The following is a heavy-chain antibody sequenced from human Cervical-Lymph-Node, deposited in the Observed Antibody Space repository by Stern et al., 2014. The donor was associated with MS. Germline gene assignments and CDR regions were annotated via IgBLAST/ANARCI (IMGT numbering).Heavy chain of an antibody. V-gene: IGHV3-7*01. CDR3: TANTGDF. CDR1: GFSFSNYW. Sequence: EVQLVESGGGLVQSGGSLRVSCVASGFSFSNYWMTWVRQVTGNGLEWVANMNQDGAEKNYVDSVKGRFTISRDNAKNSLYLQMNSLRAEDTAVYYCTANTGDFWGQGTLVTVSS. CDR2: MNQDGAEK. D-gene: IGHD2-21*02. J-gene: IGHJ4*02.